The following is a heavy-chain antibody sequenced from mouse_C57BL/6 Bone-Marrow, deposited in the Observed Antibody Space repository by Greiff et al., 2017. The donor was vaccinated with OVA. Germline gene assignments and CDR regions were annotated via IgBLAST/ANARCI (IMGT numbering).Heavy chain of an antibody. CDR2: IYPGNSDT. Sequence: VQLQQSGTVLARPGASVKMSCKTSGYTFTSYWMHWVKQRPGQGLEWIGAIYPGNSDTSYNQKFKGKAKLTAVTSASTAYMELSSLTNEDSAVYYCLSYYYGSSGAMDYWGQGTSVTVSS. CDR1: GYTFTSYW. CDR3: LSYYYGSSGAMDY. D-gene: IGHD1-1*01. V-gene: IGHV1-5*01. J-gene: IGHJ4*01.